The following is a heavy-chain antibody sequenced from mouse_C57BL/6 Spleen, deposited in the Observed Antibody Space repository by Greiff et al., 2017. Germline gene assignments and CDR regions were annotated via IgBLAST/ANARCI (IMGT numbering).Heavy chain of an antibody. V-gene: IGHV1-39*01. D-gene: IGHD1-1*01. Sequence: VQLQQSGPELVKPGASVKISCKASGYSFTDYNMNWVKQSNGKSLEWIGVINPNYGTTSYNQKFTGKDTLHVEQSSSTAYMQLNSLPSETSRVSYCARGYYVSCYYFDYWGQGTTLTVSS. CDR2: INPNYGTT. CDR3: ARGYYVSCYYFDY. CDR1: GYSFTDYN. J-gene: IGHJ2*01.